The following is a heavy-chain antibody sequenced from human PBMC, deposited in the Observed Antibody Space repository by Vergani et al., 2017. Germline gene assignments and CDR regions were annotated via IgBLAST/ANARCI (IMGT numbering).Heavy chain of an antibody. D-gene: IGHD3-3*01. CDR2: ISGSGGST. CDR3: AKDDDFWSGYGDY. CDR1: GFTFSSYS. J-gene: IGHJ4*02. V-gene: IGHV3-23*04. Sequence: EVQLVESGGGLVQPGGSLRLSCAASGFTFSSYSMNWVRQAPGKGLEWVSAISGSGGSTYYADSVKGRFTISRDNSKNTLYLQMNSLRAEDTAVYYCAKDDDFWSGYGDYWGQGTLVTVSS.